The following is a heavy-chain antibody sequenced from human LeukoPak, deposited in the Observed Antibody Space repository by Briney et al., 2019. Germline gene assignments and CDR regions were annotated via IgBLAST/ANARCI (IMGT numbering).Heavy chain of an antibody. Sequence: ASVKVSCKASGYTFTSYGISWVRQAPGQGLEWMGWISAYNGNTNYAQKLQGRVTMTTDTSTSTAYMELSSLRSEDTAVYYCARAGGHLGSSWYRRFDPWGQGTLVTVSS. CDR3: ARAGGHLGSSWYRRFDP. D-gene: IGHD6-13*01. V-gene: IGHV1-18*01. CDR1: GYTFTSYG. CDR2: ISAYNGNT. J-gene: IGHJ5*02.